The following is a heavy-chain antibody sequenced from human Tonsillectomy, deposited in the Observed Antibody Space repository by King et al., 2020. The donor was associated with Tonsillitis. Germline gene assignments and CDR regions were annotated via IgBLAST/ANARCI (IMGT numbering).Heavy chain of an antibody. V-gene: IGHV3-33*05. J-gene: IGHJ3*02. CDR2: ISYDGSNK. Sequence: VQLVESGGGVVQPGRSLRLSCAASGFTFRSYDTHWVRQAPGKGLEWVTVISYDGSNKYYADSVKGRFTISRDNSKNTLYLHMNSLRAEDTAIYYCAREGTAAGTGDAFDIWGQGTMVTVSS. CDR1: GFTFRSYD. D-gene: IGHD6-13*01. CDR3: AREGTAAGTGDAFDI.